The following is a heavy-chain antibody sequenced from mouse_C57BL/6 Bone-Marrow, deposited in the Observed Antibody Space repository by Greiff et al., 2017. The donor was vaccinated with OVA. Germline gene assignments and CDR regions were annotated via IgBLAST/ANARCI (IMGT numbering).Heavy chain of an antibody. Sequence: EVKLVESGGGLVKPGGSLKLSCAASGFTFSSYAMSWVRQTPEKRLEWVATISDGGSYTYYPDNVKGRFTISRDNAKNNLSLQMSHLKSEDTAMYYCAREGFYYYAMDYWGQGTSVTVSS. V-gene: IGHV5-4*01. CDR1: GFTFSSYA. J-gene: IGHJ4*01. CDR3: AREGFYYYAMDY. CDR2: ISDGGSYT.